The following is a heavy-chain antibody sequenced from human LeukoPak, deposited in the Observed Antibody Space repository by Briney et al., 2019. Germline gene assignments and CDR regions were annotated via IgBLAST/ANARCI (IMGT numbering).Heavy chain of an antibody. D-gene: IGHD1-26*01. CDR2: IRSDVSSK. V-gene: IGHV3-30*02. CDR1: GFTFSSYC. CDR3: AKNSGGGGSDC. J-gene: IGHJ4*02. Sequence: GGSLRLSCAASGFTFSSYCMHCVRQAPGKGLGWVSFIRSDVSSKYYADAVRGRLTISRDNSKNTLYLQMNSLRTEDTAVYCCAKNSGGGGSDCWGQGTLVSVSS.